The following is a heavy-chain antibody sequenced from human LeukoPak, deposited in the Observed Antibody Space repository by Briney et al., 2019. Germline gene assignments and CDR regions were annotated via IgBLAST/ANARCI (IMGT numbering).Heavy chain of an antibody. CDR1: GYTFTSYD. CDR3: ARDSKKYYFDY. V-gene: IGHV1-8*01. Sequence: ASVKVSCKASGYTFTSYDINWVRQATGQGLEWMGWMNPSTGNTDYAQKFQGRVTITRNTSISAAYMELSRLRSDDTAVYYCARDSKKYYFDYWGQGTLVTVSS. CDR2: MNPSTGNT. J-gene: IGHJ4*02.